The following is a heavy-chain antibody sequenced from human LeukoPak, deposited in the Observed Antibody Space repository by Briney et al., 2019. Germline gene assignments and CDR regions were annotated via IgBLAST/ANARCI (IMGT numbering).Heavy chain of an antibody. V-gene: IGHV4-34*01. CDR3: AISSYSSSWYAGY. D-gene: IGHD6-13*01. CDR2: INHSGST. J-gene: IGHJ4*02. CDR1: GASISSHY. Sequence: SETLSLTCSVSGASISSHYWSWIRQPPGKGLEWIGEINHSGSTNYNPSLKSRVTISVDTSKNQFSLKLSSVTAADTAVYYCAISSYSSSWYAGYWGQGTLVTVSS.